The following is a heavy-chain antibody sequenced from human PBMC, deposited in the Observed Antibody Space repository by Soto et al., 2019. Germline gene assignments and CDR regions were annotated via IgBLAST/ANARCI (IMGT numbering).Heavy chain of an antibody. Sequence: GGSLRLYCAASGFTFSSFWMHWVRQAPGKGLVWVSRINSDGSGASYADFVEGRFTISRDNAKNTVYFQMNSLREEDTAVYYCIRDYGEAGSTNAFDIWGQGTMVTVSS. CDR2: INSDGSGA. J-gene: IGHJ3*02. CDR1: GFTFSSFW. V-gene: IGHV3-74*01. D-gene: IGHD3-10*01. CDR3: IRDYGEAGSTNAFDI.